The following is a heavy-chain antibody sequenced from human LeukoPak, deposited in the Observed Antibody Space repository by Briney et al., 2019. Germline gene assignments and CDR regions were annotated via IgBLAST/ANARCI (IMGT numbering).Heavy chain of an antibody. D-gene: IGHD3-22*01. J-gene: IGHJ4*02. CDR3: AREPHDQHYYDSSGYYGYFDY. V-gene: IGHV3-53*01. CDR1: GFTVSSDY. Sequence: PGGSLRLSCAASGFTVSSDYMSWVRQAPGKGLEWVSVIYSGGSTYYADSVKGRFTISRDNSKNTLYLQMNSLRAEDTAVYYCAREPHDQHYYDSSGYYGYFDYWGQGTLVTVSS. CDR2: IYSGGST.